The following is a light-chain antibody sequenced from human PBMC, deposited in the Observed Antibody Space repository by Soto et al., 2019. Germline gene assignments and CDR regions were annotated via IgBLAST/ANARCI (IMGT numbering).Light chain of an antibody. Sequence: FVLTQSPGTLSLSPGERATLSCRASQSVRGNYVAWYQQKRGQAPRVLIYDASNRATGIPARFSGSGSGTDFTLTIRTLEPEDFEVYYCQQRSDSPLTFGGGTKVDIK. V-gene: IGKV3D-20*02. J-gene: IGKJ4*01. CDR1: QSVRGNY. CDR3: QQRSDSPLT. CDR2: DAS.